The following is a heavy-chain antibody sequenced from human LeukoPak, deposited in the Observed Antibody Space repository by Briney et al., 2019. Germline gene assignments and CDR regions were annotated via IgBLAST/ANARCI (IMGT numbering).Heavy chain of an antibody. CDR1: GFTFSPYW. CDR2: IKQDGSEK. CDR3: ARMGWSYSDYARDWFDP. D-gene: IGHD4-11*01. J-gene: IGHJ5*02. Sequence: LRGSPRLSCVASGFTFSPYWMSWVRQAPGEGLEWVANIKQDGSEKYYVDSVRGRFTISRDNAKNSLHLQMNNLRVEDTAAYYCARMGWSYSDYARDWFDPWGQGTLVIVSS. V-gene: IGHV3-7*05.